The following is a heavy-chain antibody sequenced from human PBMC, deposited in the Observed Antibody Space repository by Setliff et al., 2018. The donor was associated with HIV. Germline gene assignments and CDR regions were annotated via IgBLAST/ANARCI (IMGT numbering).Heavy chain of an antibody. Sequence: SETLSLTCTVSNGSIRSSDYYWGWIRQPPGKGLEWIGSVFYSGRAYYNPSLKSRVTISVDTSKNQFSLRVNSVTAADTAVFYCARHRVITGSFDSWGQGTLVTVS. J-gene: IGHJ4*02. CDR1: NGSIRSSDYY. CDR3: ARHRVITGSFDS. D-gene: IGHD3-10*01. CDR2: VFYSGRA. V-gene: IGHV4-39*01.